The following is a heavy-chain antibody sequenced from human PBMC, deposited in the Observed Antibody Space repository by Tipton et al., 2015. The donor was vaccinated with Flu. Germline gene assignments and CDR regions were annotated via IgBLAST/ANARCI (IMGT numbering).Heavy chain of an antibody. CDR3: ARSDYDILTGSRAFHI. CDR2: IYDSGST. CDR1: GGSITTYY. D-gene: IGHD3-9*01. V-gene: IGHV4-59*08. J-gene: IGHJ3*02. Sequence: TLSLTCTVSGGSITTYYWSWIRQSPGKGLEWIGYIYDSGSTNYNPSLKSRVTISVDTSKNQFSLKLTSVTAADTAVYYCARSDYDILTGSRAFHIWGLGTIFTVSP.